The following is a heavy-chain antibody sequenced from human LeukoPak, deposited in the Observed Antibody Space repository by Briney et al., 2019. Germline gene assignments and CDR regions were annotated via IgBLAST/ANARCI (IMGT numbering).Heavy chain of an antibody. J-gene: IGHJ6*03. CDR3: ASFYCSGGSCYQYYSYYYTDV. CDR2: INHSGST. D-gene: IGHD2-15*01. V-gene: IGHV4-34*01. CDR1: GGSFSGYY. Sequence: SETLSLTCAVYGGSFSGYYWSWIRQPPGKGLEGIGEINHSGSTNYNPSLQSRVTISVDTSKNQFSLKLNSVTAADTAVYYCASFYCSGGSCYQYYSYYYTDVWGKGTTVTISS.